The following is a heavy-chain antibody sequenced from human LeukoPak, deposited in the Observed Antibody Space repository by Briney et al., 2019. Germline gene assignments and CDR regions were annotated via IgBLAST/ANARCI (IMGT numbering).Heavy chain of an antibody. D-gene: IGHD1-26*01. CDR3: ARSLYGIGATFWDY. Sequence: ASVKVSCKASGYTLTNFYIHWVRQAPGQGLEWMGIINHRGDDTKYAQKFQGRVTVTRNTSTDTVQLELSSLRSEDTAVYYCARSLYGIGATFWDYWGQGTLVTVSS. CDR1: GYTLTNFY. J-gene: IGHJ4*02. CDR2: INHRGDDT. V-gene: IGHV1-46*01.